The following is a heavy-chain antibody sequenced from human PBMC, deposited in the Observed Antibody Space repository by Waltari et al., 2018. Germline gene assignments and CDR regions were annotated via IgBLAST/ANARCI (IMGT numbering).Heavy chain of an antibody. J-gene: IGHJ4*02. CDR3: TRVTNWSYDE. V-gene: IGHV3-72*01. CDR1: GFSFSAHY. CDR2: IRNKANRYTT. D-gene: IGHD1-7*01. Sequence: EVQLVESGGRLVQPGGSLRLSCLACGFSFSAHYMDWVRQVPGKGLEWVGRIRNKANRYTTDYAASVTGRFIVSRDDSKNSLYLQMTTLKSEDTATYYCTRVTNWSYDEWGQGTLVTVSS.